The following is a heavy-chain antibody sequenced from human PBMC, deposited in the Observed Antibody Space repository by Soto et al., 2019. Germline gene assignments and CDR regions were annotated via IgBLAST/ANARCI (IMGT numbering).Heavy chain of an antibody. CDR1: GGSISSRNYY. Sequence: SETLSLTCTFSGGSISSRNYYWGWIRQPPGKGLAWIGGLYYSGSTYYNPSLKSRVTISVDTSKNQFSLKLYSVTAADTAVYYCGRHRDGYDFWSGQKWFDPWGQGTLVTVSS. V-gene: IGHV4-39*01. J-gene: IGHJ5*02. CDR3: GRHRDGYDFWSGQKWFDP. CDR2: LYYSGST. D-gene: IGHD3-3*01.